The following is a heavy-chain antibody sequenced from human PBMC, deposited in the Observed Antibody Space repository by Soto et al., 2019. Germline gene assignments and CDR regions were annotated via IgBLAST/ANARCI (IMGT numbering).Heavy chain of an antibody. J-gene: IGHJ5*02. CDR3: ARDHLEGNWFDP. Sequence: QLQLQESGSGLVRPSQTLSLTCAVSGGSISSGGYSWNWIRQPPGKGLEWIGYIYHSGSTLYNPSLKSRVTRSVDKSKNQFSLKLTSVTAADTAVYSCARDHLEGNWFDPWGQGTLVTVSS. V-gene: IGHV4-30-2*01. CDR2: IYHSGST. CDR1: GGSISSGGYS.